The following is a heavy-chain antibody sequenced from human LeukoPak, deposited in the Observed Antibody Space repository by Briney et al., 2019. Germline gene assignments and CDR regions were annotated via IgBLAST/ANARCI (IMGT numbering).Heavy chain of an antibody. D-gene: IGHD6-13*01. CDR3: ARDVAAAGTGYYYYYGMDV. CDR1: GFTFSDYY. Sequence: GGSLRLSCAASGFTFSDYYMSWIRQAPGKGLEWVSYISSSGSTIYYADSVKGRFTISRDNAKNSLYLQMNSLRAEDTAAYYCARDVAAAGTGYYYYYGMDVWGQGTTVTVSS. V-gene: IGHV3-11*01. J-gene: IGHJ6*02. CDR2: ISSSGSTI.